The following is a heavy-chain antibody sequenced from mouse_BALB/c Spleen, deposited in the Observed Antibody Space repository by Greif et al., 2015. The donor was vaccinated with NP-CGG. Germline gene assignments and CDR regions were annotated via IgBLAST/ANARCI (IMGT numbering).Heavy chain of an antibody. CDR3: ARDPITTVVAPLMDY. CDR1: GFTFSDYY. CDR2: ISDGGSYT. Sequence: DVMLVESGGGLVKPGGSLKLSCAASGFTFSDYYMYWVRQTPEKRLEWVATISDGGSYTYYPDSVKGRFTISRDNAKNNLYLQMSSLKSEDTAMYYCARDPITTVVAPLMDYWGQGTSVTVSS. J-gene: IGHJ4*01. V-gene: IGHV5-4*02. D-gene: IGHD1-1*01.